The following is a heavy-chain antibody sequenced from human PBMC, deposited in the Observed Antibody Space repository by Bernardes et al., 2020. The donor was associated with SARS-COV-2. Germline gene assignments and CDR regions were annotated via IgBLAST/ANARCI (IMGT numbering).Heavy chain of an antibody. CDR1: GYTFTTYG. V-gene: IGHV1-18*01. CDR2: ISAYTGDT. Sequence: AAAQVSCKASGYTFTTYGISWVRQAPGQGLEWMGWISAYTGDTTYAQTVQGRVTMTRDTSTTTAYMELRSLRSDDTAVYYCVRESQERYDTTVYFHHWGQGTLVNVSS. J-gene: IGHJ1*01. CDR3: VRESQERYDTTVYFHH. D-gene: IGHD1-1*01.